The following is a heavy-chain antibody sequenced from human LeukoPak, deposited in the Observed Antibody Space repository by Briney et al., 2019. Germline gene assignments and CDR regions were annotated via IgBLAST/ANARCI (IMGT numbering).Heavy chain of an antibody. V-gene: IGHV3-64*01. CDR2: ISSSGGST. CDR1: GFTFSSDA. CDR3: ARSRGDPQVYWYFDL. J-gene: IGHJ2*01. Sequence: GGSLRLSCAASGFTFSSDAMHWVRQAPGKGLEYVSAISSSGGSTYYGNSVKGRFTISRDNSKNTLYPQMGSLRAEDMAVYYCARSRGDPQVYWYFDLWGRGTLVTVSS. D-gene: IGHD3-10*01.